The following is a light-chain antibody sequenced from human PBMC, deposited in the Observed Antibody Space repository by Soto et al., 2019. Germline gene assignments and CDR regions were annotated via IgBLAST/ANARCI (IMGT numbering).Light chain of an antibody. CDR2: GAS. V-gene: IGKV3-20*01. Sequence: EFVLTQSPGTLSLSPGERATLPCRASQNVASDYLAWYRQKPGQAPRVLIYGASARAIGIPDRISGSGSGTDFTLTISRLEPEDFAVYYCQQYGDLPTFGQGTRLEIK. CDR1: QNVASDY. J-gene: IGKJ5*01. CDR3: QQYGDLPT.